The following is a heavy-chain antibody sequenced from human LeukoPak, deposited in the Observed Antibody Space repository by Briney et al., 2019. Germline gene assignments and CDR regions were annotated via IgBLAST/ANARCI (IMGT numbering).Heavy chain of an antibody. CDR1: GFSFRTYE. Sequence: GGSLRLSCAASGFSFRTYEMTWVRQAPGKGLEWVSHISTSGSTIDYADSVKGRFTISRDNAKNSLYLQMNSLRAEDTAVYYCARGGSYFVHWGQGTLVTVSS. D-gene: IGHD3-16*01. CDR2: ISTSGSTI. CDR3: ARGGSYFVH. V-gene: IGHV3-48*03. J-gene: IGHJ4*02.